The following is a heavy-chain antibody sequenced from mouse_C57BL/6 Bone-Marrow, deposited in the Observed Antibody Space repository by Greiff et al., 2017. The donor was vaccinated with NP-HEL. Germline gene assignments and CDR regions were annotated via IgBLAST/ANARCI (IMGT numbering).Heavy chain of an antibody. D-gene: IGHD2-2*01. V-gene: IGHV1-42*01. Sequence: VQLQQSGPELVKPGASVKISCKASGYSFTGYYMNWVKQSPEKSLEWIGEINPSTGGTTYNQKFKAKATLTVDKSSSTAYMQLKSLTSEDYAVYYCARGLWLRRDYWGQGTTLTVSS. CDR3: ARGLWLRRDY. J-gene: IGHJ2*01. CDR2: INPSTGGT. CDR1: GYSFTGYY.